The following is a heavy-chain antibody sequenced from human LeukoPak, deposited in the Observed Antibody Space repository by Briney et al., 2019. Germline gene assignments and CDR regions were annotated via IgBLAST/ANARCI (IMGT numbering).Heavy chain of an antibody. J-gene: IGHJ4*02. D-gene: IGHD5-12*01. V-gene: IGHV3-23*01. CDR1: GFSFSTYA. Sequence: GGSLRLSCAASGFSFSTYAMSWVRQAPGKGLEWVSAVRGSGSDTYYADSVKGRFTISRDNSKNTLHLQMNSLRAEDTAIYYCAKTSRVNSAYDSPFDYWGQGTLVTVSS. CDR2: VRGSGSDT. CDR3: AKTSRVNSAYDSPFDY.